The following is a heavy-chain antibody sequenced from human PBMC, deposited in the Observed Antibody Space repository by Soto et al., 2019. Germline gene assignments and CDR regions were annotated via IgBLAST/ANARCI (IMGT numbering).Heavy chain of an antibody. D-gene: IGHD1-26*01. CDR1: EFTFSSYA. CDR3: AKDIRSRFVGATVLFDY. J-gene: IGHJ4*02. CDR2: ITGAGGST. Sequence: GGSLRLSCEASEFTFSSYAMSWVRQAPGKGLEWVSAITGAGGSTYYADSVKGRFTISRDNSKNTLYLQMNSLRAEDTAVYYCAKDIRSRFVGATVLFDYWGQGTLVTVSS. V-gene: IGHV3-23*01.